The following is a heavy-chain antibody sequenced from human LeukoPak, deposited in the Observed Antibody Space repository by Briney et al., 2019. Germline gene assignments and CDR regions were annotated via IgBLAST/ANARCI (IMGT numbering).Heavy chain of an antibody. V-gene: IGHV4-34*01. J-gene: IGHJ4*02. Sequence: PSETLSLTCAVYGGSFRGYYWSWIRQPPGKGLEWTGEINNSGSTNYNPPLKSRVTISVDTSKNQFSLKLSSVTAADTAVFYCARDKYTTSSGASSEFDYWGQGTLVIVSS. CDR2: INNSGST. D-gene: IGHD6-6*01. CDR1: GGSFRGYY. CDR3: ARDKYTTSSGASSEFDY.